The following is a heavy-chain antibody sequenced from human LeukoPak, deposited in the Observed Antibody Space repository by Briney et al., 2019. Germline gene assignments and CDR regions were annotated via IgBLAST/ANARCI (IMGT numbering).Heavy chain of an antibody. V-gene: IGHV3-7*01. CDR2: IKFDGSDK. J-gene: IGHJ4*02. Sequence: PGGSLRLSCAASGFTFSNYWMSWVRQAPGKGLEWVANIKFDGSDKFYVDSVKGRFTISRDNAKNSLYLQMNSLRAEDTAVYYCARGGDYHVSNAYYLPFDYWGQGTLVTVSS. CDR1: GFTFSNYW. D-gene: IGHD3-22*01. CDR3: ARGGDYHVSNAYYLPFDY.